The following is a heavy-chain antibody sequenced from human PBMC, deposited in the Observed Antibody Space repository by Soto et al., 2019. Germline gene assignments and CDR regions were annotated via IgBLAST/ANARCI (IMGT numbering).Heavy chain of an antibody. CDR3: AKVIRPENTLYGMDV. Sequence: EVQLLESGGGLVQPGGSLRISWAASGFTFSSYAMTWVRQAPGKGLEWVSTISGSAGSTTYHAASVRGRFTMSRDNSKNTLSLQMNNLRPEDTAVYYCAKVIRPENTLYGMDVWGRGTTVTVSS. J-gene: IGHJ6*02. D-gene: IGHD3-3*01. CDR1: GFTFSSYA. CDR2: ISGSAGSTT. V-gene: IGHV3-23*01.